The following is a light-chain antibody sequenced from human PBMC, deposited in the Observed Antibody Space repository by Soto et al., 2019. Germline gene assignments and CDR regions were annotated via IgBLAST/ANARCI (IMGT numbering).Light chain of an antibody. CDR1: QGLVYSDGNIY. J-gene: IGKJ1*01. V-gene: IGKV2-30*01. CDR3: MQGTHWPWT. Sequence: DVVMTQSPLSLPVTLGQSASISCKSTQGLVYSDGNIYLNWFHQRPGQSPRRLIYMISKRDSGVPDRFIGSGLGTEFPLTISRVEAEDVGVYYCMQGTHWPWTFGQGTKVEMK. CDR2: MIS.